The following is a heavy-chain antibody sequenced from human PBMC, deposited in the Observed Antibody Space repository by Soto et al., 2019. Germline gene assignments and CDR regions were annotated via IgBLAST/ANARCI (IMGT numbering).Heavy chain of an antibody. D-gene: IGHD3-22*01. V-gene: IGHV3-30-3*01. CDR3: ARDYDSSGYYYRYYYYYGMDV. J-gene: IGHJ6*02. CDR2: ISYDGSNK. CDR1: GFTFSSYA. Sequence: PGGSLRLSCAASGFTFSSYAMHWVRQAPGKGLEWVAVISYDGSNKYYADSVKGRFTISRDNSKNTLYLQMNSLRAEDTAVYYCARDYDSSGYYYRYYYYYGMDVWGQGTTVTVSS.